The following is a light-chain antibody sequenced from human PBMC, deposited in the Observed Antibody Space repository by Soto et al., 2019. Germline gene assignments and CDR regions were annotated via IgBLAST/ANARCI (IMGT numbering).Light chain of an antibody. CDR1: QTISSW. Sequence: DIQMTKSPSTLVGSVGGRITITCGASQTISSWLAWYQQKPGKAPKLLIYKASTLKSGVPSRFSGSGSGTEFTLTISSLQHDDLATYYCQHYNSYSEAFVQGTKVDIK. CDR3: QHYNSYSEA. CDR2: KAS. V-gene: IGKV1-5*03. J-gene: IGKJ1*01.